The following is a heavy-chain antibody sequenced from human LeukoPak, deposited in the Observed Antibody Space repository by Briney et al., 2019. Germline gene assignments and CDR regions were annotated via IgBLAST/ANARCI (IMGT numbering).Heavy chain of an antibody. Sequence: GGSLRLSCAASGFTFSSYEMNWVRQAPGKGLEWVSYISSSGSTIYYADSVKGRFIISRDNAKNSLYLQMNSLRAEDTAVYYCARSEREVVAASDYWGQGTLVTVSS. CDR1: GFTFSSYE. CDR3: ARSEREVVAASDY. D-gene: IGHD2-15*01. CDR2: ISSSGSTI. V-gene: IGHV3-48*03. J-gene: IGHJ4*02.